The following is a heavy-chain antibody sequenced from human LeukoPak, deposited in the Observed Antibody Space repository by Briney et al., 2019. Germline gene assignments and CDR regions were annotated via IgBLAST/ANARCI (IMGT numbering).Heavy chain of an antibody. CDR3: AREDSQGLDIVVVPAAGSFDY. CDR2: IYYSGST. Sequence: SETLSLTCTVSGGSISSSSYYWGWIRQPPGKGLEWIGSIYYSGSTYYNPSLKSRVTISVDTSKNQFSLKLSSVTAADTAVYYCAREDSQGLDIVVVPAAGSFDYWGQGTLVTVSS. D-gene: IGHD2-2*01. J-gene: IGHJ4*02. V-gene: IGHV4-39*02. CDR1: GGSISSSSYY.